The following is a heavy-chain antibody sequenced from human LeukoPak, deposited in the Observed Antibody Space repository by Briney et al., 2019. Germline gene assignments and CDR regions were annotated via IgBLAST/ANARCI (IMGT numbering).Heavy chain of an antibody. CDR1: GFTVSSNY. CDR2: IYSGGST. V-gene: IGHV3-66*01. Sequence: GGSLRLSCAAAGFTVSSNYMSWVRQAPGKGMEWVSVIYSGGSTYYADYVKGRFTISRDNSKNTLYLQMNSLRAEDTAVYYCAGGRGSSSWKDPYYFDYWGQGTLVTVSS. CDR3: AGGRGSSSWKDPYYFDY. D-gene: IGHD6-13*01. J-gene: IGHJ4*02.